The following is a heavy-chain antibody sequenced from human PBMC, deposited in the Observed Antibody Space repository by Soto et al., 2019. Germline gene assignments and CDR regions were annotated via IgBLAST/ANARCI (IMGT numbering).Heavy chain of an antibody. D-gene: IGHD4-17*01. J-gene: IGHJ4*02. CDR1: GFTFRSHR. Sequence: GGSLRLSCAASGFTFRSHRIHWVRQAPGKGLEWVSRIDTDGGGTSYADSVKGLFTISTDNAENTVYLQMNGLRVEDTAVYYCATVFDVWGQGTLVTVSS. CDR2: IDTDGGGT. CDR3: ATVFDV. V-gene: IGHV3-74*01.